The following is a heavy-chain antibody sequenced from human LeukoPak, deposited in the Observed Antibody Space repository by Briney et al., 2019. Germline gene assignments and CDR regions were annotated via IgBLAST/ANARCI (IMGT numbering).Heavy chain of an antibody. V-gene: IGHV3-7*01. CDR3: ARGQDTAMDS. J-gene: IGHJ4*02. CDR2: IKQDRTEK. CDR1: GFTFSNYY. D-gene: IGHD5-18*01. Sequence: GGSLRLSCAASGFTFSNYYMNWVRQAPGKGLEWVANIKQDRTEKYYVDSAKGRFTISRDNAKNSLYLQMNSLRAEDTAVYYCARGQDTAMDSWGQGTLVTVSS.